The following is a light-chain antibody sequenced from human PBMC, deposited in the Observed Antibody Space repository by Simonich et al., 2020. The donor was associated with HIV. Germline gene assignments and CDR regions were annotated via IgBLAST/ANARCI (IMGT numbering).Light chain of an antibody. CDR2: GAF. CDR1: QSVSSK. J-gene: IGKJ2*01. V-gene: IGKV3-15*01. Sequence: EVVMTQFPATLSVSPGERATPSSRASQSVSSKLAWYQQKPGQAPRLLIDGAFTRATAIPARFSGSGSGTEFTLTISSMQSEDFAVYYCQQYNDWPHYTFGQGTKLEIK. CDR3: QQYNDWPHYT.